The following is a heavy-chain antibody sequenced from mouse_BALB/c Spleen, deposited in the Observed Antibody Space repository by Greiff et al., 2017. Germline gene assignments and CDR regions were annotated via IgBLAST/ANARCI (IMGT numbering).Heavy chain of an antibody. J-gene: IGHJ4*01. D-gene: IGHD2-5*01. V-gene: IGHV1S22*01. CDR1: GYSFTSYW. Sequence: LQQPGSELVRPGASVKLSCKASGYSFTSYWMHWVKQRHGQGLEWIGNIYPGSGSTYYDEKFKSKGTLTVDTSSSTAYMHLSSLTSEDSAVYYCTRWWYYDSNYGYAMDYWGQGTSVTVSS. CDR3: TRWWYYDSNYGYAMDY. CDR2: IYPGSGST.